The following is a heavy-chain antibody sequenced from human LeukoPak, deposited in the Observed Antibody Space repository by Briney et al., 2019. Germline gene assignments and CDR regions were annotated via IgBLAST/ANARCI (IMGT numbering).Heavy chain of an antibody. CDR1: GFTFSSYA. D-gene: IGHD2-15*01. Sequence: GGSLRLSCAASGFTFSSYAMSWVRQAPGKGLEWVSAISGSGGSTYYADSVKGRFTISRDNAKNSLYLQMNSLRAEDTAVYYCARKDCSGGSCYRNFDYWGQGTLVTVSS. CDR2: ISGSGGST. V-gene: IGHV3-23*01. CDR3: ARKDCSGGSCYRNFDY. J-gene: IGHJ4*02.